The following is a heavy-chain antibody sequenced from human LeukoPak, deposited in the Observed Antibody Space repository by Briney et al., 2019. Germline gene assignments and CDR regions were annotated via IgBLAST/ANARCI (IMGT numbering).Heavy chain of an antibody. CDR2: ISWNSDKI. CDR3: AKDRFYYGSGSPFFDY. D-gene: IGHD3-10*01. V-gene: IGHV3-9*03. J-gene: IGHJ4*02. CDR1: GFTFDDYD. Sequence: QPGGSLRLSCTASGFTFDDYDMYWVRQAPGKGLEWVSSISWNSDKIDYADSVKGRFTISRDNAKNSLYLQMNNLRPEDMALYYCAKDRFYYGSGSPFFDYWGQGTLVTVSS.